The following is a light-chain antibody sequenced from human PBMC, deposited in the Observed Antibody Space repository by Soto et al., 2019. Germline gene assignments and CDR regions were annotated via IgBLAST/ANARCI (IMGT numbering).Light chain of an antibody. CDR2: DAS. CDR1: QSVRSY. Sequence: EIVLTQSPATLSLSPGERATLSCRASQSVRSYLAWYQQKPGQAPRLLIYDASNRATGIPARFSGSGSGTDFTLTISSLEPEDFEVYFCQQRSDWPPTFGQGTKLEIK. CDR3: QQRSDWPPT. J-gene: IGKJ2*01. V-gene: IGKV3-11*01.